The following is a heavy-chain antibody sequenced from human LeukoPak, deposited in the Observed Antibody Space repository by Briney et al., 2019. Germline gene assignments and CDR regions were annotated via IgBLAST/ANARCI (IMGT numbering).Heavy chain of an antibody. J-gene: IGHJ4*02. Sequence: ASVRLSRKASGYTLTGYAISWVRQAPGQGLEWMGWISAYNGDTNYAHKLLGRVTMTTDTSTSTAYMELRSLRSDDTALYYCARSSYRGSYYSDSWGQGDMVAASS. CDR3: ARSSYRGSYYSDS. D-gene: IGHD1-26*01. V-gene: IGHV1-18*01. CDR1: GYTLTGYA. CDR2: ISAYNGDT.